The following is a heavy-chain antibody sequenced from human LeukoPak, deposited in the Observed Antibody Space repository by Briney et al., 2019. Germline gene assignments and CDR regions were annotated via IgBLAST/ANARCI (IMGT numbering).Heavy chain of an antibody. J-gene: IGHJ4*02. D-gene: IGHD6-19*01. CDR1: GFTVSSNY. Sequence: PGGSLRLSCAASGFTVSSNYMSWFRHAPGKGLEGCSVIYSGGSTYYADSVKGRITISRDNSKNTLYLQMDSLRAEDTAVYYCAREDSSRGRAGIFGFYWGQGTLVTVSS. CDR2: IYSGGST. V-gene: IGHV3-53*05. CDR3: AREDSSRGRAGIFGFY.